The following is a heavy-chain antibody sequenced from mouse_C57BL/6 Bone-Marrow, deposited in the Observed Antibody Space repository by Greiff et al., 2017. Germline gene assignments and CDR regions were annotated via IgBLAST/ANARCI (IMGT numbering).Heavy chain of an antibody. CDR2: IYPGSGST. CDR1: GYTFTSYW. Sequence: VQLQQSGAELVKPGASVKMSCKASGYTFTSYWITWVKQRPGQGLEWIGDIYPGSGSTNYNEKFKSKATLTVDTSSSTAYMQLSSLTSEDSAVYYCARGGSRYAMDYWGQGTSVTVSS. V-gene: IGHV1-55*01. CDR3: ARGGSRYAMDY. J-gene: IGHJ4*01. D-gene: IGHD6-2*01.